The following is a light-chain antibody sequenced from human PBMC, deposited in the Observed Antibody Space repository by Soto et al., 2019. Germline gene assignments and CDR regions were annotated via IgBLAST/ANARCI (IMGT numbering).Light chain of an antibody. CDR2: GAS. V-gene: IGKV3-20*01. Sequence: ETVLTQSPGTLSLSPGERATLSCRASQSVSSSYLAWYQQKPGQAPRLLIYGASSRATGIPDRFSGSGSGTDFTLTISRLELEEFAVYYCQQYGSSPRTVSQGTKVDVK. CDR1: QSVSSSY. J-gene: IGKJ1*01. CDR3: QQYGSSPRT.